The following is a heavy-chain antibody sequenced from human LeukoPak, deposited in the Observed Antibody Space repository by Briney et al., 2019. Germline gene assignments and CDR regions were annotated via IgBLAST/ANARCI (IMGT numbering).Heavy chain of an antibody. Sequence: GGSLRLSCAASGFTFSSYAMSSVRQAPGKGLEWVSAISGSGGSTYYADSVKGRFTISRDNSKNTLYLQMNSLRADDTAVYYRAEDALRYFDWLLSFDYWGQGTLVTVSS. V-gene: IGHV3-23*01. D-gene: IGHD3-9*01. CDR3: AEDALRYFDWLLSFDY. CDR2: ISGSGGST. CDR1: GFTFSSYA. J-gene: IGHJ4*02.